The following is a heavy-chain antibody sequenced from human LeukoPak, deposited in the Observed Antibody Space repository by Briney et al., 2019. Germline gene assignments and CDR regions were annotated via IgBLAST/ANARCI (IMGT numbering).Heavy chain of an antibody. J-gene: IGHJ4*02. V-gene: IGHV4-39*01. Sequence: SETLSLTCTVSGGSISSSGYDWGWLRQPPGKGLEWIGSISYSGSTYYNPSLKSRVTISVDTSKNQFSLKLSSVTAADTAVYYCTRHSSSSFNFDYWGQGTLVTVSS. CDR1: GGSISSSGYD. D-gene: IGHD6-13*01. CDR2: ISYSGST. CDR3: TRHSSSSFNFDY.